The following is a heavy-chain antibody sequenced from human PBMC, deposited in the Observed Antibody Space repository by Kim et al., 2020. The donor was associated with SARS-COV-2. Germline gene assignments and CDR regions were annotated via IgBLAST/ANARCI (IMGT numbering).Heavy chain of an antibody. D-gene: IGHD6-19*01. CDR3: ARYRSSGWYVGYFDY. Sequence: SETLSLTCTVSGGSISSYYWSWIRQPPGKGLEWIGYIYYSGSTNYNPSLKSRVTISVDTSKNQFSLKLISVTAADTAVYYCARYRSSGWYVGYFDYWGQG. J-gene: IGHJ4*02. CDR2: IYYSGST. V-gene: IGHV4-59*08. CDR1: GGSISSYY.